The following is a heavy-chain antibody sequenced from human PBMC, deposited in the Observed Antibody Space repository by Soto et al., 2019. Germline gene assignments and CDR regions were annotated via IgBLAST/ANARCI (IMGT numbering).Heavy chain of an antibody. D-gene: IGHD5-18*01. CDR1: GYSFTSYW. V-gene: IGHV5-10-1*01. CDR3: ASLFRGYSYGLRY. CDR2: INPSDSYT. Sequence: GASLKISCKGSGYSFTSYWISWVRQMPGKGLEWMGRINPSDSYTNYSPSFQGHVTISADKSISTAYLQWSSLKASDTAMYYCASLFRGYSYGLRYWGQGTLVTVSS. J-gene: IGHJ4*02.